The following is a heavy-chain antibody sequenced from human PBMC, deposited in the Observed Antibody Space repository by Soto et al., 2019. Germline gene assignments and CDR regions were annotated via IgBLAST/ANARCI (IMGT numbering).Heavy chain of an antibody. D-gene: IGHD3-22*01. J-gene: IGHJ4*02. V-gene: IGHV3-23*01. CDR2: ISGSGGST. CDR1: GFTFSSYA. Sequence: GESLKISCAASGFTFSSYAMSWVRQAPGKGLEWVSAISGSGGSTYYADSVKGRFTISRDNSKNTLYLQMNSLRAEDTAVYYCAKKVSYYYDSSGYYYFDYWGQGTLVTVSS. CDR3: AKKVSYYYDSSGYYYFDY.